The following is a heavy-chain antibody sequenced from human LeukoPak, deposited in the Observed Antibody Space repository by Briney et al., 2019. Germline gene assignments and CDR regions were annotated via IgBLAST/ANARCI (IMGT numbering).Heavy chain of an antibody. D-gene: IGHD5-24*01. CDR1: GFTVSSNS. J-gene: IGHJ4*02. CDR2: IYSGGST. Sequence: PVGSLRLSCAASGFTVSSNSMSWVRQAPGKGLDWVSVIYSGGSTYYADSVKGRFTISRDDSKNTLYLQLNSLRAQDTAVYYCARDSGYNYDYWGQGSLVTVSS. CDR3: ARDSGYNYDY. V-gene: IGHV3-66*01.